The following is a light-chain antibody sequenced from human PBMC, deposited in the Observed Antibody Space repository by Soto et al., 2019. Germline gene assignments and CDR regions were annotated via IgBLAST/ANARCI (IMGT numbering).Light chain of an antibody. CDR2: YDS. CDR3: QVWDSRSDHTRV. Sequence: SYELTQPPSVSVAPGQTARISCGGNTIGRKSVHWYQQKPGQAPVLGIYYDSDRPSGIPERFSGSNSGNTATLTISRVEAGDEADYYCQVWDSRSDHTRVFGTGTKVTVL. J-gene: IGLJ1*01. CDR1: TIGRKS. V-gene: IGLV3-21*04.